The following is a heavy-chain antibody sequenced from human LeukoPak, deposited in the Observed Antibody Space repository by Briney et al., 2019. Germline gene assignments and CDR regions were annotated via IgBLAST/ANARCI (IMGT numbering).Heavy chain of an antibody. CDR2: IYYSGTT. Sequence: SETLSLTCTVSGGSISHYYWSWIRQSPGKGLEWIGYIYYSGTTNYNPSLKSRVTISVDTSKNQFSLKLSSVTAADTAVYYCARQYSSGWQYYFDYWGQGTLVTVSS. CDR1: GGSISHYY. V-gene: IGHV4-59*08. J-gene: IGHJ4*02. CDR3: ARQYSSGWQYYFDY. D-gene: IGHD6-19*01.